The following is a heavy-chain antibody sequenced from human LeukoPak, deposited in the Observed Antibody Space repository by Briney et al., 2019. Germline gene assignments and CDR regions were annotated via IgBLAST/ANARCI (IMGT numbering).Heavy chain of an antibody. CDR1: GFTFSAYA. CDR2: VGSDNKP. D-gene: IGHD6-19*01. Sequence: PGGSLRLSCAASGFTFSAYAMTWVRQAPGKGLEWVSSVGSDNKPHYSESVKGRFAISRDNSKSMLFLQLNSLRAEDTAVYYCARDLRYSSGWYDYWGQGTLVTVSS. CDR3: ARDLRYSSGWYDY. J-gene: IGHJ4*02. V-gene: IGHV3-23*01.